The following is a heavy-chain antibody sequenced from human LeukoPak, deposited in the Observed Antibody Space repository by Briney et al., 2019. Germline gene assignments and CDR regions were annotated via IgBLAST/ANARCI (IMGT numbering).Heavy chain of an antibody. CDR3: AKNGQWGLLRGGDFDY. Sequence: GGSLRLSCAASGFTFSSYGMHWVRQAPGKGLEWVAFIRYDGSNKYYADSVKGRFTISRDNSKNTLYLQMNSLRAEDTAVYYWAKNGQWGLLRGGDFDYWGQGTLVTVSS. CDR1: GFTFSSYG. J-gene: IGHJ4*02. CDR2: IRYDGSNK. D-gene: IGHD1-26*01. V-gene: IGHV3-30*02.